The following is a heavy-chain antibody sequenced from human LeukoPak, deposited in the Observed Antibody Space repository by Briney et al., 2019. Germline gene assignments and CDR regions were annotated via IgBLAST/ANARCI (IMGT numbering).Heavy chain of an antibody. J-gene: IGHJ5*02. D-gene: IGHD3-22*01. CDR1: GGSISSGGYY. V-gene: IGHV4-31*03. CDR3: ARQGEYYDSSGYAASNWFDP. Sequence: PSETLSLTCTVSGGSISSGGYYWSWIRQHPGKGLEWIGYIYYSGSTYYNPSLKSRVTISVDTSKNQFSLKLSSVTAADTAVYYCARQGEYYDSSGYAASNWFDPWGQGTLVTVSS. CDR2: IYYSGST.